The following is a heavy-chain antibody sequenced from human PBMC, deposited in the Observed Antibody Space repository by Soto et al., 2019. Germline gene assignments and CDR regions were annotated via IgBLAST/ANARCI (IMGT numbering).Heavy chain of an antibody. V-gene: IGHV3-53*04. D-gene: IGHD3-16*02. Sequence: GGSLRLSCAASGFTVSSNYMSWVRQAPGKGLEWVSVIYSGGSTYYADSGKGRFTISRHNSKNTLYLQMNSLRAEDTAVYYCARDIGDYYYYYMHVWGKAPTVTVSS. CDR2: IYSGGST. CDR1: GFTVSSNY. CDR3: ARDIGDYYYYYMHV. J-gene: IGHJ6*03.